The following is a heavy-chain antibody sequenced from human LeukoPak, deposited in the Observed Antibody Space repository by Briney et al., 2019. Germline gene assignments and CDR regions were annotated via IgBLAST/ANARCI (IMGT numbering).Heavy chain of an antibody. J-gene: IGHJ4*02. CDR1: GGSISSSSYY. V-gene: IGHV4-39*01. CDR2: IYYSGST. CDR3: ARQRSKVLDY. Sequence: PSETLSLTCTVSGGSISSSSYYWGWIRQPPGKGLEWIGSIYYSGSTYYNPSLKSRVTIYVDTSKNQFSLKLSSVTAADTAVYYCARQRSKVLDYWGQGTLVTVSS. D-gene: IGHD4-11*01.